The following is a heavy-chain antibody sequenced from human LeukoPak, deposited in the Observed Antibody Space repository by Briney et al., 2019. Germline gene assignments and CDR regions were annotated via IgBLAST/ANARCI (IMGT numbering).Heavy chain of an antibody. Sequence: KNGESLKLSCNASGYSFTTHWIGWVRQTPGKGLEWMGIIFPGDSDALYTPSFQGHVTFSVDKSINAAYLQWSSLKASDTAIYYCARSSFRGAIAAAGVYSWGQGTLVTVSS. J-gene: IGHJ4*02. D-gene: IGHD6-13*01. V-gene: IGHV5-51*01. CDR1: GYSFTTHW. CDR3: ARSSFRGAIAAAGVYS. CDR2: IFPGDSDA.